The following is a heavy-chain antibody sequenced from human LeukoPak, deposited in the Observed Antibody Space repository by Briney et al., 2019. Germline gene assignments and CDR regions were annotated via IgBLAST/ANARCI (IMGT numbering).Heavy chain of an antibody. D-gene: IGHD3-22*01. Sequence: ASVKVSCKASGYTFTSYGISWVRQAPGQGLEWMGWISAYNGNTNYAQKLQGRVTMTTDTSTSTAYMELRSLRSDDTAVYYCARSTSNYYDSSGYYDYWGQGTLVTVSS. CDR3: ARSTSNYYDSSGYYDY. V-gene: IGHV1-18*01. CDR2: ISAYNGNT. CDR1: GYTFTSYG. J-gene: IGHJ4*02.